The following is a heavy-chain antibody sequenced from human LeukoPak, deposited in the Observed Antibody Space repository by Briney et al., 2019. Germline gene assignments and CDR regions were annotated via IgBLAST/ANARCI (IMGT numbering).Heavy chain of an antibody. D-gene: IGHD2-2*01. J-gene: IGHJ4*02. V-gene: IGHV3-21*01. CDR3: VRVGYCSSSTCRNYFDY. CDR1: GFTFSSYS. Sequence: PGGSLRLSCAASGFTFSSYSMNWVRQAPGRGLEWVSSISGGSSYIYYADSVKGRFTISRDNARNSLYLQMNSLRAEDTAVYYCVRVGYCSSSTCRNYFDYWGQGTLVTVSS. CDR2: ISGGSSYI.